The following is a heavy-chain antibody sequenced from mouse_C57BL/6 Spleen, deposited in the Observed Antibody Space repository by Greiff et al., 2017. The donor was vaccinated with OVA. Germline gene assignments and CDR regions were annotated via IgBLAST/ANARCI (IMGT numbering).Heavy chain of an antibody. V-gene: IGHV1-74*01. CDR1: GYTFTSYW. D-gene: IGHD1-1*01. CDR3: AIYYGSSYWYFDV. CDR2: IHPSDSAT. Sequence: QVQLQQPGAELVKPGASVKVSCKASGYTFTSYWMHWVKQRPGQGLEWIGRIHPSDSATNSNQKFKGKATLTVDKSSSTAYMQRRRLQSEDSSVYYCAIYYGSSYWYFDVWGTGTTVTVSS. J-gene: IGHJ1*03.